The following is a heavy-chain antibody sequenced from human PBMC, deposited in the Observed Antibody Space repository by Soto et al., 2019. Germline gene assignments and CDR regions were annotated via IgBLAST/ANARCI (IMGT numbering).Heavy chain of an antibody. D-gene: IGHD2-21*01. CDR1: AFSFSNFW. CDR3: TSDVGWGDVDI. J-gene: IGHJ3*02. CDR2: IKDDGSEK. V-gene: IGHV3-7*01. Sequence: EVQLVESGGGLVQPGGSLRLSCAASAFSFSNFWMAWVRQTPGKGPEWVATIKDDGSEKYYVDSLKGRFTVSRDNAENSLYLQMNSLRVEDTAIYYCTSDVGWGDVDIWGQGTRVIVSS.